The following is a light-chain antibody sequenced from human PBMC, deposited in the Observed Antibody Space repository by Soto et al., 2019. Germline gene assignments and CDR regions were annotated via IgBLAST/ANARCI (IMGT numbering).Light chain of an antibody. CDR3: QQYGSSPWT. V-gene: IGKV3-20*01. CDR2: GAF. Sequence: IVLTQSPGTLSLSPGERATLSCRASESVSSNYLAWCQQKSGQAPRLLIYGAFRRATGIPDRFSGSGSGTDFTLTISRLEPEDFAVYYCQQYGSSPWTFGQGTKVEIK. CDR1: ESVSSNY. J-gene: IGKJ1*01.